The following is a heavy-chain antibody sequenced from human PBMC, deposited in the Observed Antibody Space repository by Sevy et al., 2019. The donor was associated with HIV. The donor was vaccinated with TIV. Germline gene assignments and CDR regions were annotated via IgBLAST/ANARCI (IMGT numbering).Heavy chain of an antibody. D-gene: IGHD3-10*01. CDR2: IKQDGSEK. Sequence: GGSLRLSCEASGFSFSSYWMSWVRQAPGKGLEWVANIKQDGSEKFYVDSVKGRFTISRDNARNSLYLQMNSLRAEDTAVYLCGRGSSVRNVGPYDCWGQGTPVTVSS. J-gene: IGHJ4*02. V-gene: IGHV3-7*04. CDR1: GFSFSSYW. CDR3: GRGSSVRNVGPYDC.